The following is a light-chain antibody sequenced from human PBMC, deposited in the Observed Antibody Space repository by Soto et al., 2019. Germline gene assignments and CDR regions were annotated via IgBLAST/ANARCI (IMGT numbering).Light chain of an antibody. CDR3: QIWGTGTYVV. Sequence: QPVLTQSPSASASLGASVKLTCTLSSGHSSYAIAWHQQRPEKGPRYLMKLNSDGSHSKGDGIPDRFSGSSSGAERYLTISSLQSEDEADYYCQIWGTGTYVVFGGGTKLTVL. V-gene: IGLV4-69*01. CDR1: SGHSSYA. CDR2: LNSDGSH. J-gene: IGLJ2*01.